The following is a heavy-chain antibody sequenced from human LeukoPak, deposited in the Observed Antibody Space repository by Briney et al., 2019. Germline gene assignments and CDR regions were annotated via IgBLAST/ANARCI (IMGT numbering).Heavy chain of an antibody. D-gene: IGHD1-26*01. Sequence: EASVKVSCKASGYTFTGYYMHWVRQAPGQGLEWMGWINPNSGGTNYAQKFQGRVTMTRDTSISTAYMELSSLRSEDTAVYYCAREWELLDYYYYYGMDVWGQGTTVTVSS. CDR1: GYTFTGYY. CDR2: INPNSGGT. CDR3: AREWELLDYYYYYGMDV. V-gene: IGHV1-2*02. J-gene: IGHJ6*02.